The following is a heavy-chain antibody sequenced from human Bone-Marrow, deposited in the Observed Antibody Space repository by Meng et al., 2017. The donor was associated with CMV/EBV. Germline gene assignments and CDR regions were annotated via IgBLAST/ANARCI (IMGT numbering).Heavy chain of an antibody. J-gene: IGHJ6*02. D-gene: IGHD2-21*01. V-gene: IGHV3-7*01. CDR1: GFTFTTFW. CDR3: VRYANSQYGMDV. Sequence: GGSPRLPCAASGFTFTTFWMTWVRQAPGKGLEWVANIKEDGSGQWYVDSVKGRFTISRDNAKKSVHLQMNSLRAEDTAVYYCVRYANSQYGMDVWGQGTTVTVSS. CDR2: IKEDGSGQ.